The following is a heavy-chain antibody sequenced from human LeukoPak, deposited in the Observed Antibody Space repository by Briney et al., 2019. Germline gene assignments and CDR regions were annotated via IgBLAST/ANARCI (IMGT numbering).Heavy chain of an antibody. CDR2: IWYDGSNK. D-gene: IGHD3-22*01. CDR3: ARDPIPHYYDSSGYCFDY. Sequence: LPGRSLRLSCAASGFTFSSYGMHWVRQAPVKGLEWVAVIWYDGSNKYYADSVKGRFTISRDNSKNTLYLQMNSLRAEDTAVYYCARDPIPHYYDSSGYCFDYWGQGTLVTVSS. V-gene: IGHV3-33*01. CDR1: GFTFSSYG. J-gene: IGHJ4*02.